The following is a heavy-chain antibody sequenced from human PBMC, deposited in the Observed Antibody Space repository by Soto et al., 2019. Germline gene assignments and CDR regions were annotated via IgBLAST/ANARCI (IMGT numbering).Heavy chain of an antibody. CDR2: IYPGDSDT. J-gene: IGHJ6*02. Sequence: PGESRKISCKGSGYSFTSYWIGWVRQMPGKGLEWMGIIYPGDSDTRYSPSFQGQVTISADKSISTAYLQWSSLKASDTAMYYCARQGYYYGSGSYYPSYYYGMDVWGQGTTVTVSS. V-gene: IGHV5-51*01. CDR1: GYSFTSYW. D-gene: IGHD3-10*01. CDR3: ARQGYYYGSGSYYPSYYYGMDV.